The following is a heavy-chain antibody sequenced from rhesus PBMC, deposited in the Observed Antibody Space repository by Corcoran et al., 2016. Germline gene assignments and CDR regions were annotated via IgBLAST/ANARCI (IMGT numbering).Heavy chain of an antibody. V-gene: IGHV4-65*01. Sequence: QVQLQESGPGLVKPSETLSLTCAVPGGSISSSNWWSWIRQPPGKGLELIGYIDGGSGSASYNPSRKSRVTISANPSENQFSLKLSSVTAADTAVYYCARRPYNIWTGYFDYWGQGVLVTVSS. D-gene: IGHD3-3*01. CDR2: IDGGSGSA. J-gene: IGHJ4*01. CDR3: ARRPYNIWTGYFDY. CDR1: GGSISSSNW.